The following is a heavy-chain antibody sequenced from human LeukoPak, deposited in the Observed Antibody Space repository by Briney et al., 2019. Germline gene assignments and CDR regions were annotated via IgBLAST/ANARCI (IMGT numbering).Heavy chain of an antibody. D-gene: IGHD5-18*01. V-gene: IGHV1-2*02. J-gene: IGHJ4*02. CDR1: GYTFTGYY. CDR2: INPSTSGI. Sequence: ASVKVSCKSSGYTFTGYYMHWVRQAPGQGLEWMGWINPSTSGINYAQKFQGRVTMTRDTSISAAYMELSRLRSDDTAVYYCARDPYSNYFDYWGQGTLVTVSS. CDR3: ARDPYSNYFDY.